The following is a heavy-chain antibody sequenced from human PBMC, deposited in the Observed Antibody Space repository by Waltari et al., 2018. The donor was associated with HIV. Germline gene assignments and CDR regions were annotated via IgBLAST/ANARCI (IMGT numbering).Heavy chain of an antibody. CDR3: ARDLFFRYGDYYYYYGMDV. CDR2: IKQDGSEK. Sequence: EVQLVESGGGLVQPGGSLRLSCAASGFTFSSYWMSWVRQAPGKGLEWVANIKQDGSEKYYVDSVKGRFTISRDNAKNSLYLQMNSLRAEDTAVYYCARDLFFRYGDYYYYYGMDVWGQGTTVTVSS. D-gene: IGHD4-17*01. V-gene: IGHV3-7*01. CDR1: GFTFSSYW. J-gene: IGHJ6*02.